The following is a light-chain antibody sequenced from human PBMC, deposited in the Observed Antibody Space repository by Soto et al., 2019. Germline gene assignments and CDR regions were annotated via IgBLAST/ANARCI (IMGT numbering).Light chain of an antibody. CDR1: QSISSSY. Sequence: EIVLTQSPGTLSLSPGERTTLSCRASQSISSSYLAWYQQKPGQAPRLLVYGASSRATGIPDRFSGSGSGTDFTLTISRLEPEDFALYYCQRYSSIFWTRGQGTKVEIK. J-gene: IGKJ1*01. CDR3: QRYSSIFWT. CDR2: GAS. V-gene: IGKV3-20*01.